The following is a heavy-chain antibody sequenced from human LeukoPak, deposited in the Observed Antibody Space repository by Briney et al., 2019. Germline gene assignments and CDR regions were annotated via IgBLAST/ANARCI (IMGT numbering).Heavy chain of an antibody. V-gene: IGHV3-21*01. CDR2: ISSSSSYI. CDR3: ARGNYGSNYFDY. CDR1: GFTFSSYS. D-gene: IGHD1-7*01. J-gene: IGHJ4*02. Sequence: GGSLRLSCAVSGFTFSSYSMNWVRQAPGKGLEWVSSISSSSSYIYYADSVKGRFTISRDNAKNSLYLQMNSLRAEDTAVYYCARGNYGSNYFDYWGQGTLVTVSS.